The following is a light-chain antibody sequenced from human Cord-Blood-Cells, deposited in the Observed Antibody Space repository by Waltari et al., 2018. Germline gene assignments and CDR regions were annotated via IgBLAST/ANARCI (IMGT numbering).Light chain of an antibody. V-gene: IGKV3-15*01. CDR3: QQYNNWPYT. CDR1: QSVSSN. Sequence: EIVMTQSPATLSVSPGERATLSCRASQSVSSNLAWYRQKPGQPPRLLIYGASTRAPGIPARFSGSGSGTEFTLTISSLQSEDFAVYYCQQYNNWPYTFGQGTKLEIK. J-gene: IGKJ2*01. CDR2: GAS.